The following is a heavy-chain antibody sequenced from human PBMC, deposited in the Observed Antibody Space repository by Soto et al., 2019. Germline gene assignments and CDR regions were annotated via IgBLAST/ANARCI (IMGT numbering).Heavy chain of an antibody. Sequence: QVQLVESGGGVVQPGRSLRLSCAASGFTFSSYGMHWVRQAPGKGLEWVAVIWYDGSNKYYADSVKGRFTISRDNXXHTLYLQMTSLRAEDTAVYYCARDPYSSASDGFDYWGQGTLVTVSS. D-gene: IGHD6-6*01. CDR3: ARDPYSSASDGFDY. J-gene: IGHJ4*02. CDR1: GFTFSSYG. V-gene: IGHV3-33*01. CDR2: IWYDGSNK.